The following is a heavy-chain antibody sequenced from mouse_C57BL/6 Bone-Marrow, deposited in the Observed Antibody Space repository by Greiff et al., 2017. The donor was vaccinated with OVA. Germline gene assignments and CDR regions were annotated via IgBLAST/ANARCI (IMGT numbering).Heavy chain of an antibody. D-gene: IGHD2-3*01. CDR2: ISSGSSTI. CDR1: GFTFSDYG. CDR3: APYEGYYAGYFDV. Sequence: EVKLMESGGGLVKPGGSLKLSCAASGFTFSDYGMHWVRQAPEKGLEWVAYISSGSSTIYYADTVKGRFTISRDNAKNTLFLQMTSLRSEDTAMYYCAPYEGYYAGYFDVWGTGTTVTVSS. J-gene: IGHJ1*03. V-gene: IGHV5-17*01.